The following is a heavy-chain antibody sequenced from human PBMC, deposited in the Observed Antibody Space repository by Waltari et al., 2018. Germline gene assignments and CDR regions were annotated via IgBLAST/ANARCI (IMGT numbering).Heavy chain of an antibody. CDR1: GLTFIAYA. J-gene: IGHJ4*02. CDR2: LNWNSRHI. D-gene: IGHD5-12*01. CDR3: AKDAVSGYDPGEGYFDF. Sequence: EVQLVESGGGLVQPGRSLRLSCTTSGLTFIAYAMHWCRQAPGKGLEWVAGLNWNSRHIGYADSVKGRFTISRDNAKNSLYLQMNSLRLEDTAFYYCAKDAVSGYDPGEGYFDFWGQGTLVTVSS. V-gene: IGHV3-9*01.